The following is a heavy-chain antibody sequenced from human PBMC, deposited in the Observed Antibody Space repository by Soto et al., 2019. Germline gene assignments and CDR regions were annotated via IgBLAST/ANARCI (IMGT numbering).Heavy chain of an antibody. Sequence: PSETLSLTCTVSGGSISSGDYYWSWIRQPPGKGLEWIGYIYYSGSTYYNPSLKSRVNISVDTSKNQFSLKLSSVTAADTAVYYCARDLTPYYYDSSGPPGYWGQGTLVTVSS. CDR1: GGSISSGDYY. J-gene: IGHJ4*02. CDR3: ARDLTPYYYDSSGPPGY. V-gene: IGHV4-30-4*01. D-gene: IGHD3-22*01. CDR2: IYYSGST.